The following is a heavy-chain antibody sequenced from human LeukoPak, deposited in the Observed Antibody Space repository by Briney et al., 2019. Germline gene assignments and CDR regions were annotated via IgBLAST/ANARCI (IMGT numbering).Heavy chain of an antibody. CDR1: GGSISSYY. D-gene: IGHD1-26*01. V-gene: IGHV4-4*07. J-gene: IGHJ4*02. CDR2: IYTSGST. Sequence: KPSETLSLTCTVSGGSISSYYWSWIRQPAGKGLEWIGRIYTSGSTNYNPSLKSRVTMSVDTSKNQFSLKLSSVTAADTAVYYCASYRIVGATTVHNYFDYWGQGTLVTVSS. CDR3: ASYRIVGATTVHNYFDY.